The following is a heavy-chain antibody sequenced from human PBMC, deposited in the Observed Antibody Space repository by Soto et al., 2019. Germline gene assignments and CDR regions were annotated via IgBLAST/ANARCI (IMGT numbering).Heavy chain of an antibody. D-gene: IGHD3-9*01. J-gene: IGHJ4*02. CDR3: VLGGLETGYYRDMDY. V-gene: IGHV1-18*04. CDR1: GYTFKNDG. Sequence: QDHLVQSGAEVKKPGASAKVSCKASGYTFKNDGINWVRQAPGRGLEWVAWISAYTGDTSYAQHFQGRVTVTTETLTNTAYMELRSLRPDDTAVYFCVLGGLETGYYRDMDYWGQGTLVSVSS. CDR2: ISAYTGDT.